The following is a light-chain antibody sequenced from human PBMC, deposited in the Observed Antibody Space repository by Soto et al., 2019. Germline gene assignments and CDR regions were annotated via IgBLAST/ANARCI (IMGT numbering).Light chain of an antibody. CDR1: QSISRY. CDR2: AAS. J-gene: IGKJ4*01. Sequence: DIQMTQSPSALSASVGDRVTITCRASQSISRYLNWYQQEPGKAPKLLIYAASNLQSGVPSRFSGSGVGTHFTLTISSLQAEDLATYYGQQGYTKSPLTGAGGTKVDI. V-gene: IGKV1-39*01. CDR3: QQGYTKSPLT.